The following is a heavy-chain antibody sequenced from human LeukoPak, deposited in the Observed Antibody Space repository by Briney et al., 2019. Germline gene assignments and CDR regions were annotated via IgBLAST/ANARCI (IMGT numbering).Heavy chain of an antibody. CDR2: VHSGGST. V-gene: IGHV4-61*02. J-gene: IGHJ4*02. CDR1: GGSISGANLY. CDR3: AIGYTYGHGAMFDY. D-gene: IGHD5-18*01. Sequence: PSETLSLTCTVSGGSISGANLYWTWIRQPAGKGLEWIGRVHSGGSTDFNPSLKSRVLISLDTSKNQFSLRLSSVTAADTAVYYCAIGYTYGHGAMFDYWGQGTLVTVSP.